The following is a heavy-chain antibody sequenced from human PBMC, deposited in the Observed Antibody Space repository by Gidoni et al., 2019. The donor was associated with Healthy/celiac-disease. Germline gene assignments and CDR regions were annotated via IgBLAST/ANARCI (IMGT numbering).Heavy chain of an antibody. CDR2: ISYDGSNK. CDR3: AKAKSTMIVVVWDAFDI. D-gene: IGHD3-22*01. V-gene: IGHV3-30*18. Sequence: QVQLVESGGGVVQPGRSLRLSCSASGFTFSSYGMHWVRQAPGKGLECVAVISYDGSNKYYADSVKGRFTISRDNSKNTLYLQMNSLRAEDTAVYYCAKAKSTMIVVVWDAFDIWGQGTMVTVSS. CDR1: GFTFSSYG. J-gene: IGHJ3*02.